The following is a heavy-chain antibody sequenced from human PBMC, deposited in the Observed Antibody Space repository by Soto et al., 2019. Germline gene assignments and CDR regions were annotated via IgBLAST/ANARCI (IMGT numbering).Heavy chain of an antibody. Sequence: PGGSLRLSCAASGFTFSSYAMSWVRQAPGKGLEWVSAISGSGGSTYYADSVKGRFTISRDNSKNTLYLQMNSLRAEDTAVYYCAKASGLIAARGRRNPLDYWGQGTLVTVSS. V-gene: IGHV3-23*01. D-gene: IGHD6-6*01. CDR1: GFTFSSYA. J-gene: IGHJ4*02. CDR3: AKASGLIAARGRRNPLDY. CDR2: ISGSGGST.